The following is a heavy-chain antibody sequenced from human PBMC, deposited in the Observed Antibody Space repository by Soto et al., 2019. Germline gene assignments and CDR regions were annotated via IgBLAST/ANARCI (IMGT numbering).Heavy chain of an antibody. CDR1: GYSFNSYG. D-gene: IGHD3-9*01. CDR3: ARVYDNWYYFDY. Sequence: AASVKVSCKASGYSFNSYGISWVRQTPGQGLEWMGWISTYNGNTNSAQKVKGRVTLTIDTSMNTGYMELRGLRSDDTAVYYCARVYDNWYYFDYWGQGTLVTVSS. V-gene: IGHV1-18*04. J-gene: IGHJ4*02. CDR2: ISTYNGNT.